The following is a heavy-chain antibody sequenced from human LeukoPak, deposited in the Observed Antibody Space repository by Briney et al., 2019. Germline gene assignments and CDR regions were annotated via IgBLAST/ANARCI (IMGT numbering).Heavy chain of an antibody. CDR1: GYTFTTYY. CDR2: INPSGGST. D-gene: IGHD1-26*01. V-gene: IGHV1-46*01. CDR3: ASDSGSYSFDY. Sequence: GASVKVSCKASGYTFTTYYMHWVRQAPGQGLEWMGIINPSGGSTSYAQKFQGRVTMTRDMSASTVYMELSSLRSEDTAVYYCASDSGSYSFDYWGQGTLVTVSS. J-gene: IGHJ4*02.